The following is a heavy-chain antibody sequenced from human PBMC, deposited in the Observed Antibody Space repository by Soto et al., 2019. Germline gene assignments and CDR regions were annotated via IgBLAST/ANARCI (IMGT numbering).Heavy chain of an antibody. V-gene: IGHV1-58*02. D-gene: IGHD2-8*01. J-gene: IGHJ6*02. CDR3: AKNGQPPYYYYGLDV. CDR1: GFTFTTSA. Sequence: ASVKVSCKASGFTFTTSAMQWVRQARGQRLEWIGWIVVGSGNINYAQQFHERVSMTIDTSTTTAYMELRTLTPDDTAVYYCAKNGQPPYYYYGLDVWGQGTTVTVSS. CDR2: IVVGSGNI.